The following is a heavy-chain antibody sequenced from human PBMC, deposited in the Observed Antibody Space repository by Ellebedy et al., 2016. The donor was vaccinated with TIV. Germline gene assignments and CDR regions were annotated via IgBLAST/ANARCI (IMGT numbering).Heavy chain of an antibody. V-gene: IGHV3-21*01. D-gene: IGHD4-17*01. CDR2: ISSSSSYI. J-gene: IGHJ3*02. CDR3: ARDETTSLAFDI. Sequence: GGSLRLSXAASGFTFSSYSMNWVRQAPGKGLEWVSSISSSSSYIYYADSVKGRFTISRDNAKNSLYLQMNSLRAEDTAVYYCARDETTSLAFDIWGQGTMVTVSS. CDR1: GFTFSSYS.